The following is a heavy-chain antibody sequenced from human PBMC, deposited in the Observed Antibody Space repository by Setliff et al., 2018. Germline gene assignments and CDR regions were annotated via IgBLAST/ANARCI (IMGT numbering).Heavy chain of an antibody. J-gene: IGHJ4*02. D-gene: IGHD6-19*01. Sequence: PGGSLRLSCAASGFTFSSYAMSWVRQAPGKGLEWVSFISGSGGSTYYADSVKGRFTISRGNSKNTLYLQVNSLRAEDTAVYYCAKIRSGWYEAIDYWGQGTLVTVSS. CDR2: ISGSGGST. CDR1: GFTFSSYA. CDR3: AKIRSGWYEAIDY. V-gene: IGHV3-23*01.